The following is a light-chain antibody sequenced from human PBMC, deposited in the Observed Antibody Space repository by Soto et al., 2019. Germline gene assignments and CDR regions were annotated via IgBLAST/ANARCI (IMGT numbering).Light chain of an antibody. J-gene: IGKJ5*01. CDR2: KVS. Sequence: DIQMTQSPSTLSASVGDRVTITCRASQSISRLLAWYQQNQGKAPKLLIYKVSSLQSGVPSRLRGSGYGTELTITISSMQTDDFETYYCQQYTSYPITFGQGTRLEIK. V-gene: IGKV1-5*03. CDR1: QSISRL. CDR3: QQYTSYPIT.